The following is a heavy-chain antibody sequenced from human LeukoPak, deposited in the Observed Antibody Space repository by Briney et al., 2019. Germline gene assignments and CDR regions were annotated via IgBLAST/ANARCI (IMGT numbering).Heavy chain of an antibody. J-gene: IGHJ6*04. D-gene: IGHD3-10*02. Sequence: GGSLRLSCAASGFTFTRYWMSWVRQAPGKGLEWVANIKQDGSEKYYVDSVKGRFTISRDNAKNSLYLQMNSLRAEDTAVYYCAELGITMIGGVWGKGTTVTISS. V-gene: IGHV3-7*01. CDR2: IKQDGSEK. CDR1: GFTFTRYW. CDR3: AELGITMIGGV.